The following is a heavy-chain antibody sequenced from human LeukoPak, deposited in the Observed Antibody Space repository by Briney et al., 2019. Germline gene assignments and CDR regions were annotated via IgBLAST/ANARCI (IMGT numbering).Heavy chain of an antibody. Sequence: SETLSLACTVSGGSISTYYWTWIRQPPGKGLEWIGYIFYSGSTNYNPSLKSRVTISVDTSKNQFSLRLSSVTAADTAVYYCASSTYYYDSSGYFDYWGQGTLVTVSS. CDR3: ASSTYYYDSSGYFDY. V-gene: IGHV4-59*01. J-gene: IGHJ4*02. D-gene: IGHD3-22*01. CDR2: IFYSGST. CDR1: GGSISTYY.